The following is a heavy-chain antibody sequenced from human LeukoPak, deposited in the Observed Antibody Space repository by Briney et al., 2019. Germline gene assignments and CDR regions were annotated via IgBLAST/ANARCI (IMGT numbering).Heavy chain of an antibody. Sequence: GGSLRLSCAASGFTFSSYSMNWVRQAPGKGLEWVSSISSSSSYIYYADSVKGRFTISRDNAKNSLYLQMNSLRAEDMAVYYCARDHVAGSAFDIWGQGTMVTVSS. V-gene: IGHV3-21*01. CDR2: ISSSSSYI. D-gene: IGHD6-19*01. CDR1: GFTFSSYS. J-gene: IGHJ3*02. CDR3: ARDHVAGSAFDI.